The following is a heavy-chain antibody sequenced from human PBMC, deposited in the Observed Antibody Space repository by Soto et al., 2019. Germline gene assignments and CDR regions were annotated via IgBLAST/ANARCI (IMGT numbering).Heavy chain of an antibody. CDR2: SSGRATII. J-gene: IGHJ4*02. Sequence: QVQLVESGGGLVKPGGSLRLSCAASGFTFSDYYISWIRQTPGKGLEWVSYSSGRATIIYYPDSMKGRFTLSRDHAKNSVSLQMSSLRVEDSAVYDCARGDGPRVDFWGQGTLVTVSA. V-gene: IGHV3-11*01. CDR1: GFTFSDYY. CDR3: ARGDGPRVDF.